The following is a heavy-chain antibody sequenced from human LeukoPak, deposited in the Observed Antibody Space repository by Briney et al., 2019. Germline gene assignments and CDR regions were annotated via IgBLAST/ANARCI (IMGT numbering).Heavy chain of an antibody. V-gene: IGHV1-2*02. CDR1: GYTFTGYY. CDR2: INPNSGGT. CDR3: ARSTWVTIFGGTWGYYYYMDV. D-gene: IGHD3-3*01. J-gene: IGHJ6*03. Sequence: ASVKVSCKASGYTFTGYYMHWVRQAPGQGLEWMGWINPNSGGTNYAQKFQGRVTMTRDTSISTAYMELSRLRSDDTAVYYCARSTWVTIFGGTWGYYYYMDVWGKGTTVTVSS.